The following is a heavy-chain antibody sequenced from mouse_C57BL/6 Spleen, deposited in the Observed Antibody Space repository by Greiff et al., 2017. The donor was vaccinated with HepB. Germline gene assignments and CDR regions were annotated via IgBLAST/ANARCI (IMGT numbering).Heavy chain of an antibody. Sequence: VQLVESGAELAKPGASVKLSCKASGYTFTSYWMHWVKQRPGQGLEWIGYINPSSGYTKYNQKFKDKATLTADKSSSTAYMQLSSLTYEDSAVYYCAIPRREKNFDYWGQGTTLTVSS. D-gene: IGHD2-12*01. J-gene: IGHJ2*01. CDR2: INPSSGYT. V-gene: IGHV1-7*01. CDR3: AIPRREKNFDY. CDR1: GYTFTSYW.